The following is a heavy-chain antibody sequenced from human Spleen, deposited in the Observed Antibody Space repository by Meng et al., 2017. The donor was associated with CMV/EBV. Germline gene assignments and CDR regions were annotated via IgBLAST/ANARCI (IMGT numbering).Heavy chain of an antibody. Sequence: ASVKVSCKASGYTFTSYGISWVRQAPGQGLEWMGWISAYNGNTSYAQKLQGRVTMTTDTSTSTAYMELRSLRSDDTAVYYCARVVTPLGRPHDEILEEGWFDPWGQGTLVTVSS. J-gene: IGHJ5*02. D-gene: IGHD3-9*01. CDR3: ARVVTPLGRPHDEILEEGWFDP. CDR2: ISAYNGNT. CDR1: GYTFTSYG. V-gene: IGHV1-18*01.